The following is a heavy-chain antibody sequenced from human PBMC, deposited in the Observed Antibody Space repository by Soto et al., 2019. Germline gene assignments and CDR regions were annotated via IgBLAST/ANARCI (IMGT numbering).Heavy chain of an antibody. V-gene: IGHV3-7*05. CDR2: IKQDGSEK. CDR3: ARDRNVGWFGELSHDAFDI. J-gene: IGHJ3*02. D-gene: IGHD3-10*01. Sequence: PGGSLRLSCAASGFTLSSYWMSWVRQAPGKGLEWVANIKQDGSEKYYVDSVKGRFTISRDNAKNSLYLQMNSLRAEDTAVYYCARDRNVGWFGELSHDAFDIWGQGTMVTLSS. CDR1: GFTLSSYW.